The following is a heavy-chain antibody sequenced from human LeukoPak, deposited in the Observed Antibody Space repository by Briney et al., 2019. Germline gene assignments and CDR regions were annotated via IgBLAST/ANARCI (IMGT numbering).Heavy chain of an antibody. CDR3: ARDPWGWFGEGGFDY. V-gene: IGHV4-30-4*08. D-gene: IGHD3-10*01. CDR2: IYYSGST. J-gene: IGHJ4*02. CDR1: GGSISSGDYY. Sequence: SQTVSLTCTVSGGSISSGDYYWSWIRQPPGKGLEWIGYIYYSGSTYYNPSLKSRVTISVDTSKNQFTLKLSSVTAADTAVYYCARDPWGWFGEGGFDYWGQGTLVTVSS.